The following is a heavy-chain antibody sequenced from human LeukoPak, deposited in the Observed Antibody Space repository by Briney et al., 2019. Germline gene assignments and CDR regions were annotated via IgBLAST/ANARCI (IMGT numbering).Heavy chain of an antibody. CDR2: MKPNSGGA. Sequence: ASVKVSCKASGYSFSTYDINWVRQAAGQGLEWMGWMKPNSGGADYAQRFQGRVTFTRNISMSTAYMELSGLRSDDTAVYYCVRGGLHCGGTDCYATGLFDYWGLGTLVIVSS. CDR3: VRGGLHCGGTDCYATGLFDY. J-gene: IGHJ4*02. CDR1: GYSFSTYD. D-gene: IGHD2-2*01. V-gene: IGHV1-8*03.